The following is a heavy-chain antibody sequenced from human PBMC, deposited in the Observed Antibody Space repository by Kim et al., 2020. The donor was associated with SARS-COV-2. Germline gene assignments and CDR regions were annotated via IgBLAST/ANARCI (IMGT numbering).Heavy chain of an antibody. CDR2: INAGNGNT. Sequence: ASVKVSCKASGYTFTSYAMHWVRQAPGQRLEWMGWINAGNGNTKYSQKFQGRVTITRDTSASTAYMELSSLRSEDTAVYYCASMVRGVIYFDYWGQGTLVTISS. CDR3: ASMVRGVIYFDY. V-gene: IGHV1-3*01. D-gene: IGHD3-10*01. J-gene: IGHJ4*02. CDR1: GYTFTSYA.